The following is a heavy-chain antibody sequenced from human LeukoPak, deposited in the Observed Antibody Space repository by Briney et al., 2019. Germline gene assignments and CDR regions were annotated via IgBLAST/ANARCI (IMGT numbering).Heavy chain of an antibody. CDR1: GRSISSGGYY. J-gene: IGHJ3*02. CDR3: AREGVLGAFDI. Sequence: SDTLSLTCTVSGRSISSGGYYWRWIRQHPGRGLEWIGYIYYSGSTCYNPSLKSRVTISVDTSKNQFTLKLSSVTAADTAVYYCAREGVLGAFDIWGQGTMVTVSS. D-gene: IGHD3-3*02. CDR2: IYYSGST. V-gene: IGHV4-31*03.